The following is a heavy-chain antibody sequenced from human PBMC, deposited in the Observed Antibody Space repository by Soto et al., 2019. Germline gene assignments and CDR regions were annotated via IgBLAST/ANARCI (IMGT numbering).Heavy chain of an antibody. Sequence: SETLSLTCTVSGGSMSSSSYYWGWIRQPPGKGLEWIGSINYSGSTYYNPSLKSRVTISVDTSKNQFSLKLSSVTAADTAVYYCASLPFCSGGSCYSWYPVFFDYWGQGTLVTVSS. V-gene: IGHV4-39*01. J-gene: IGHJ4*02. D-gene: IGHD2-15*01. CDR2: INYSGST. CDR1: GGSMSSSSYY. CDR3: ASLPFCSGGSCYSWYPVFFDY.